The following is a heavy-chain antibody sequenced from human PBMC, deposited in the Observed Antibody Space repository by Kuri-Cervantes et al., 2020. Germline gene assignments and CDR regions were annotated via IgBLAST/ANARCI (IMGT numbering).Heavy chain of an antibody. Sequence: SVKVSCKASGGTFSSYTISWVRQAPGQGLERMGRIIPILGIANYAQKFQGRVTITADKSTSTAYMELSSLRSEDTAVYYCAREEGTMVRGVMGYYGMDVCGQAITTVSS. V-gene: IGHV1-69*04. CDR1: GGTFSSYT. D-gene: IGHD3-10*01. CDR2: IIPILGIA. CDR3: AREEGTMVRGVMGYYGMDV. J-gene: IGHJ6*01.